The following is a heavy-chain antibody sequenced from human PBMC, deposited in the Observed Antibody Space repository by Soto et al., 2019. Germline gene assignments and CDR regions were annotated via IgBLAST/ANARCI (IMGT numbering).Heavy chain of an antibody. D-gene: IGHD5-12*01. Sequence: PSETLSLTCTVSGGSITSSSYYWGWIRQPQGKGLEWIGSIYYSGSTYYNPSLKSRVTISVDTSKNQFSLKLSSVTAADTAVYYCARVGAGIVATIGGGYFDYWGQGTLVTV. CDR2: IYYSGST. CDR3: ARVGAGIVATIGGGYFDY. J-gene: IGHJ4*02. CDR1: GGSITSSSYY. V-gene: IGHV4-39*01.